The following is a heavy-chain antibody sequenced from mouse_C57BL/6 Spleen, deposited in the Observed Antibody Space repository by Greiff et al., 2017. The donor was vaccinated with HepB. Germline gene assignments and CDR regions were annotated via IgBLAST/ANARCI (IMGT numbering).Heavy chain of an antibody. J-gene: IGHJ2*01. D-gene: IGHD1-1*01. CDR3: ARAHYDYGEGDYFDY. V-gene: IGHV5-16*01. Sequence: EVNVVESEGGLVQPGSSMKLSCTASGFTFSDYYMAWVRQVPEKGLEWVANINYDGSSTYYLDSLKSRFIISRDNAKNILYLQMSSLKSEDTATYYCARAHYDYGEGDYFDYWGQGTTLTVSS. CDR1: GFTFSDYY. CDR2: INYDGSST.